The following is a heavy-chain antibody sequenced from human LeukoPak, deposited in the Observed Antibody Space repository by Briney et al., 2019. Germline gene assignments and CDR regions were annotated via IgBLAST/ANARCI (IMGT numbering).Heavy chain of an antibody. CDR1: GYTFTSYG. J-gene: IGHJ4*02. CDR2: ISAYNGNT. D-gene: IGHD2-8*01. V-gene: IGHV1-18*01. Sequence: ASVKVSCKASGYTFTSYGIGWVRQAPGQGLEWMGWISAYNGNTNYAQKLQGRVTMTTDTSTSTAYMELRSLRSDDTAVYYCARAPVLMVYAPIDYWGQGTLATVSS. CDR3: ARAPVLMVYAPIDY.